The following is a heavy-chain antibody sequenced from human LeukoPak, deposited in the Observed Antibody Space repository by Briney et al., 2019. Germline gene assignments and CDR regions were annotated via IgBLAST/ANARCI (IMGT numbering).Heavy chain of an antibody. V-gene: IGHV1-69*13. J-gene: IGHJ1*01. D-gene: IGHD3-10*01. Sequence: GASVKVSCKASGGTFSSYAISWVRQAPGQGLEWMGGIIPIFGTANYAQKFQGRVTITADESTSTAYMELSSLRSEDTAVYYCARDSPRTVITMVRGVIQYFQHWGQGTLVTVSS. CDR1: GGTFSSYA. CDR2: IIPIFGTA. CDR3: ARDSPRTVITMVRGVIQYFQH.